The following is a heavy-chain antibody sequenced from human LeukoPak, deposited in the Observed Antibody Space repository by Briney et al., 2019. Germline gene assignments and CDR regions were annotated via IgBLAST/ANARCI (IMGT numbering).Heavy chain of an antibody. CDR2: INAGNGNT. D-gene: IGHD6-13*01. J-gene: IGHJ4*02. V-gene: IGHV1-3*01. Sequence: GASVKVSCKASGYTFTSYAMHWVRQAPGQRLEWMGWINAGNGNTKYSQKFQGRVTITRDTSASTAYMELSSLRSEDTAVYYCARVSIAAAGTNVGFDYWGQGTLVTVSS. CDR3: ARVSIAAAGTNVGFDY. CDR1: GYTFTSYA.